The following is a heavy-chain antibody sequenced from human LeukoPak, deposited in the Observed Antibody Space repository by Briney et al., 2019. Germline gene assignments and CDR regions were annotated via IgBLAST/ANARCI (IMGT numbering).Heavy chain of an antibody. CDR3: ATGRRYYYDSSGYYPEYYFDY. D-gene: IGHD3-22*01. CDR1: GYTLTELS. J-gene: IGHJ4*02. V-gene: IGHV1-24*01. Sequence: ASVKVSCKVSGYTLTELSMHWVRQAPGKGLEWMGGFDPEDGETIYAQKFQGRVTMTEDTSTDTAYMELRSLRSEDTAVYYCATGRRYYYDSSGYYPEYYFDYWGQGTLVTVSS. CDR2: FDPEDGET.